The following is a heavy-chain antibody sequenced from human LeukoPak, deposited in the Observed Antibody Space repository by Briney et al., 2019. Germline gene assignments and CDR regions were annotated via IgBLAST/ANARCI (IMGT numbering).Heavy chain of an antibody. CDR2: IIPIFGTA. V-gene: IGHV1-69*01. J-gene: IGHJ4*02. Sequence: SVKVSCKASGGTFSSYAISWVRQAPGQGLEWMGGIIPIFGTANYAQKFKGRVTITADESTSTAYTELSSLRSEDTAVYYCARRNLEATPFDYWGQGTLVTVSS. CDR3: ARRNLEATPFDY. CDR1: GGTFSSYA. D-gene: IGHD2-15*01.